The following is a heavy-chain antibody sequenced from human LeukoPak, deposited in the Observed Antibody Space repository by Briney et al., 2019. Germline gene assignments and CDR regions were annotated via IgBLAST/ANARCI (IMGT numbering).Heavy chain of an antibody. J-gene: IGHJ4*02. D-gene: IGHD3-10*01. CDR3: ARGQANRLLWVGELLSNINPFDY. CDR2: ISAYNGYT. V-gene: IGHV1-18*01. CDR1: GYTFTTYA. Sequence: GASVKVSCKASGYTFTTYAMNWVRQAPGQGLEWMGWISAYNGYTNYTQRLQGRVTMTTETSTSTAYMELRSLRSDDTAVYYCARGQANRLLWVGELLSNINPFDYWGQGTLVTVSS.